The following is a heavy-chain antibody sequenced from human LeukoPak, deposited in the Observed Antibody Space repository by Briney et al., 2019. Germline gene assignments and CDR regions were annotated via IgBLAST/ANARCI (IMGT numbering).Heavy chain of an antibody. D-gene: IGHD1-26*01. Sequence: ASVKVSCKASGYTFTGYYMHWVRQAPGQGLEWMGWINPNSGGTNYAQKFQGRVTMTRDTSISTAYMDLSSLRSDDTAVYYCARGLLVAATTGAFDMWGQGTMVTVSS. V-gene: IGHV1-2*02. J-gene: IGHJ3*02. CDR3: ARGLLVAATTGAFDM. CDR1: GYTFTGYY. CDR2: INPNSGGT.